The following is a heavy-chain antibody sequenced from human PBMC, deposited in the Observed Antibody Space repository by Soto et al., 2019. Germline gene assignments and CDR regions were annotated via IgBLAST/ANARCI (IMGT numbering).Heavy chain of an antibody. D-gene: IGHD3-10*01. Sequence: SETLSLTCAVYGGSFSGYYWSWIRQPPGKGLEWIGEINHSGSTNYNPSLKSRVTISVDTSKNQFSLKLSSVTAADTAVYYCAIESSITMVRGVDYWGQGTLVNVSS. J-gene: IGHJ4*02. CDR2: INHSGST. V-gene: IGHV4-34*01. CDR1: GGSFSGYY. CDR3: AIESSITMVRGVDY.